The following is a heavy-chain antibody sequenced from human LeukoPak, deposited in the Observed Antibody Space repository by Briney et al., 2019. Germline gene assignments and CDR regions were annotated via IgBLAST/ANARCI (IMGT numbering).Heavy chain of an antibody. D-gene: IGHD5-18*01. J-gene: IGHJ6*02. CDR2: IYDNGIT. V-gene: IGHV4-59*01. CDR3: ARDRGGYSYEGYYGIDV. CDR1: GGSIRSYY. Sequence: SETLSLTCTVSGGSIRSYYWSWIRQPPGKGLEWIGYIYDNGITNYNPSPKSRVTISVAPSKYQFSLKLTSVTAADTAVYYCARDRGGYSYEGYYGIDVWGQGTTFTVSS.